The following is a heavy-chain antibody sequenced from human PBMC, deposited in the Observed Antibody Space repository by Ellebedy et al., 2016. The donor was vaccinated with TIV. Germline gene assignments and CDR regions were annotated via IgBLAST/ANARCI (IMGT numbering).Heavy chain of an antibody. J-gene: IGHJ4*02. D-gene: IGHD6-19*01. CDR1: GFTFSGYW. CDR2: IKEDGSEA. V-gene: IGHV3-7*01. CDR3: ARDNYKVSVAGSN. Sequence: GESLKISCAASGFTFSGYWMSWVRQAPGKGLEWVANIKEDGSEAYYVDSVKGRFTISRDNAKNSLYLQMNSLRAEDTAVYYCARDNYKVSVAGSNWGQGTLVTVSS.